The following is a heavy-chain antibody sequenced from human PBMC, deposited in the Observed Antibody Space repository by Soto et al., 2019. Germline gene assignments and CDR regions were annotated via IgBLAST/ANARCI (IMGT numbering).Heavy chain of an antibody. Sequence: PGGSLRLSCAASGVTFSSYGMHWVRQAPGKGLEWVAVISYDGSNKYYADSVKGRFTISRDNSKNTLYLQMNSLRAEDTAVYYCAKDGEVVVPAAIDYWGQGTLVTVSS. CDR2: ISYDGSNK. CDR3: AKDGEVVVPAAIDY. V-gene: IGHV3-30*18. J-gene: IGHJ4*02. D-gene: IGHD2-2*02. CDR1: GVTFSSYG.